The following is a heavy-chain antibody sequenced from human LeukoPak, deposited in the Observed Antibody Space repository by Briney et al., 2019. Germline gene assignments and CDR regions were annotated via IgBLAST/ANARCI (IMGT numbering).Heavy chain of an antibody. CDR2: IYYSGST. CDR1: GGSISSYY. Sequence: SETLSLTCTVSGGSISSYYWSWIRQPPGKGLEWIGYIYYSGSTNYNPSLKSRVTISVDTSKNQFSLKVSSVTAADTAVYYCASLDSSGYYYFDDWGQGTLVTVSS. J-gene: IGHJ4*02. V-gene: IGHV4-59*08. D-gene: IGHD3-22*01. CDR3: ASLDSSGYYYFDD.